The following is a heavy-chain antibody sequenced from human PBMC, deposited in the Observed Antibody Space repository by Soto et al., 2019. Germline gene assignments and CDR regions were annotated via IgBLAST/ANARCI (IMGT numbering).Heavy chain of an antibody. CDR2: IAGEGIST. CDR3: IRDLRSGDF. Sequence: EVQLVESGGGLVQPGGSLRLSCAVSGFTFSRYWMHWVRQAPGKGLVWVSRIAGEGISTNYADSVKGRFTASRDNAKNTVYLEMSSLRAEDTAVYYCIRDLRSGDFWGQGTLVTVSS. J-gene: IGHJ4*02. CDR1: GFTFSRYW. D-gene: IGHD6-19*01. V-gene: IGHV3-74*01.